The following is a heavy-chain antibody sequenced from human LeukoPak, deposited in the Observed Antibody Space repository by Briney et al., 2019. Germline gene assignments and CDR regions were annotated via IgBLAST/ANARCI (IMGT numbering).Heavy chain of an antibody. CDR1: GRTFSSYA. J-gene: IGHJ6*04. CDR2: IIPIFGTA. V-gene: IGHV1-69*13. CDR3: ATAPKDIVVVPAAVNEYYGMDV. Sequence: ASVNVSYKASGRTFSSYAISWVRQAPGQGLEWMGGIIPIFGTANYAQKFQGRVTITADESTSTAYMELSSLRSEDTAVYYCATAPKDIVVVPAAVNEYYGMDVWGKGTTVTVSS. D-gene: IGHD2-2*01.